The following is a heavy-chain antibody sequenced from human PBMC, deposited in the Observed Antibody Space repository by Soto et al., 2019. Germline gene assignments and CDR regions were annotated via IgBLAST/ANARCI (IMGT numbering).Heavy chain of an antibody. J-gene: IGHJ4*02. V-gene: IGHV3-23*01. CDR1: GFTFSSYA. CDR3: AKTRKPKLGECTNGVRVGGVED. CDR2: TSGSGGST. D-gene: IGHD2-8*01. Sequence: GGSLILSCAASGFTFSSYAMSWVRQAPGKGLEWVSATSGSGGSTYYADSVKGRFTISRDNSKNTLYLQMNSLRAEDTAVYYCAKTRKPKLGECTNGVRVGGVEDWCQGTLLTV.